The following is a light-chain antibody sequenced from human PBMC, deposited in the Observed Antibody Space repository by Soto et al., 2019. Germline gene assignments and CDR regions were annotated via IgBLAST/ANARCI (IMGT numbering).Light chain of an antibody. CDR1: QSINNW. CDR2: KAS. Sequence: DIQMTQSPSTLSASVGDRVTITCRASQSINNWLAWYQQKPGKAPKLLIYKASSLESGVPSRFSGSGSGTEFTLTISSLQPDDFATYHCQQYNSYFTFGGGTKVEIK. J-gene: IGKJ4*01. V-gene: IGKV1-5*03. CDR3: QQYNSYFT.